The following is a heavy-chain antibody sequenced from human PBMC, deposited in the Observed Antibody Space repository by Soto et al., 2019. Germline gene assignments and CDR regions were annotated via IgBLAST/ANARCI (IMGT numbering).Heavy chain of an antibody. V-gene: IGHV6-1*01. D-gene: IGHD6-13*01. CDR3: ARDYEYSSSWYVGFGYFDY. Sequence: SHTLSLTCAMSGDSVASNSAACNWIRQSPSRGLEWLGRTYYRSKWYNDYAVSVKSRITINPDTSKNQFSLQLNSVTPEDTAVYYCARDYEYSSSWYVGFGYFDYWGQGTLVTVSS. CDR1: GDSVASNSAA. CDR2: TYYRSKWYN. J-gene: IGHJ4*02.